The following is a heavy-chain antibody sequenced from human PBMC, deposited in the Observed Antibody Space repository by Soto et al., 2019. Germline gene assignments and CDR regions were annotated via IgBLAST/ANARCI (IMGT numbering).Heavy chain of an antibody. CDR2: IGGSGGFP. Sequence: GSLLLACSASGCKFSNNAMSWVRLAPGKGLEWVSGIGGSGGFPSYADSAKVRFTISRDNFNNTLFLQMDSLRVEDTAVYYCVRDHLAFQVEAATNWFDPWGQGTLVTVYS. D-gene: IGHD1-1*01. CDR1: GCKFSNNA. V-gene: IGHV3-23*01. J-gene: IGHJ5*02. CDR3: VRDHLAFQVEAATNWFDP.